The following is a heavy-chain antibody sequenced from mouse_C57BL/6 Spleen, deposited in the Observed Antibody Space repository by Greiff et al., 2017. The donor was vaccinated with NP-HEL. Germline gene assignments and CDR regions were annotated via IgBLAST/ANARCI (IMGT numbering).Heavy chain of an antibody. CDR3: RISTIND. CDR2: TDPANGNT. V-gene: IGHV14-3*02. D-gene: IGHD5-2*01. J-gene: IGHJ2*01. CDR1: GYNIKDIY. Sequence: EVQLQQSGAELVKPAASLKLSCTASGYNIKDIYIHWVKQRPEKGLERIRRTDPANGNTKYDPKFQGKATITADTSSNTAYLQLSSLTSEDTAVYYGRISTINDWGQGTTLTVSA.